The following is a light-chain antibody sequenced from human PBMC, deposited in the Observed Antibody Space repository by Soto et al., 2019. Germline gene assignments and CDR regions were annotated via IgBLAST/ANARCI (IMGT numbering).Light chain of an antibody. CDR3: QQRSNWPRIT. Sequence: EIVLTHSPATLSLSPCERATLSCRASQTISSTYLAWYQQNPGQAPRLLIYGASSRATGIPDRFSGSGSGTDFTLTISSLEPEDFAVYYCQQRSNWPRITFGQGTRLEIK. CDR1: QTISSTY. CDR2: GAS. V-gene: IGKV3D-20*02. J-gene: IGKJ5*01.